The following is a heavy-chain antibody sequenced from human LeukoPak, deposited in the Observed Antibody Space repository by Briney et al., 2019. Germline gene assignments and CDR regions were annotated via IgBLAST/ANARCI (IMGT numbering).Heavy chain of an antibody. CDR3: ARGVHESSPRPDAFDI. Sequence: SETLSLTCTVSGGPISSYYWSWIRQPPGKGLEWIGYIYYSGSTNYNPSLKSRVTISVDTSKNQFSLKLSSVTAADTAVYYCARGVHESSPRPDAFDIWGQGTMVTVSS. CDR1: GGPISSYY. CDR2: IYYSGST. D-gene: IGHD1-26*01. V-gene: IGHV4-59*01. J-gene: IGHJ3*02.